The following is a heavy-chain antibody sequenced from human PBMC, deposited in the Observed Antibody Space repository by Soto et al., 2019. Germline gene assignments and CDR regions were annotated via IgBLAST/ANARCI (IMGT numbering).Heavy chain of an antibody. J-gene: IGHJ3*02. D-gene: IGHD6-13*01. CDR2: ISSSGSTI. CDR3: ARDEGGSSWYRLDAFDI. V-gene: IGHV3-11*01. CDR1: GGSTSSSQW. Sequence: WETLSLTCAVSGGSTSSSQWWTWIRQAPGKGLEWVSYISSSGSTIYYADSVKGRFTISRDNAKNSLYLQMNTLRAEDTAMYYCARDEGGSSWYRLDAFDISRQGTILTVSS.